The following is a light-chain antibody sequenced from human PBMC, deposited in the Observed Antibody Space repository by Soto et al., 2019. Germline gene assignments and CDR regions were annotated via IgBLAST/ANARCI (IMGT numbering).Light chain of an antibody. CDR2: AAS. CDR1: QSISTY. Sequence: DIQMTQSPSSLSASMGDRVTITCRASQSISTYLNWYQQKLGEAPKLLIYAASSLQNGVPLRFNGSGSGTDFTLTINSLQPEDFATYYCQQSSSAPRSFGGGTRVEIK. J-gene: IGKJ4*01. V-gene: IGKV1-39*01. CDR3: QQSSSAPRS.